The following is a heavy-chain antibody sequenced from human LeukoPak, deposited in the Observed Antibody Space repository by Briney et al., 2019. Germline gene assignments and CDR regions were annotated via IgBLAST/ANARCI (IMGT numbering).Heavy chain of an antibody. CDR3: ARNAEGSDYGDYGRQVQILFDY. CDR2: INPSGGST. J-gene: IGHJ4*02. Sequence: ASVNVSCKASGYTFTSYYMHWVRQAPGQGLEWMGIINPSGGSTSYAQKFQGRVTMTRDTSTSTVYMELSSLRSEDTAVYYCARNAEGSDYGDYGRQVQILFDYWGQGTLVTVSS. CDR1: GYTFTSYY. V-gene: IGHV1-46*01. D-gene: IGHD4-17*01.